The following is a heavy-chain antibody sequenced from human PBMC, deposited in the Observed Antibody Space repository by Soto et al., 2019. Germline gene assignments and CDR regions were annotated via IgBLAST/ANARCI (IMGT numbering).Heavy chain of an antibody. J-gene: IGHJ6*03. CDR2: ISAYNGNT. CDR3: ARLLGELRYYYYMDV. Sequence: ASVKVSCKASGYTFTSYGISWVRQAPGQGLEWMGWISAYNGNTNYAQKLQGRVTMTTDTSTSTAYMELRSLRSDDTAVYYCARLLGELRYYYYMDVWGKGTTVTVSS. CDR1: GYTFTSYG. D-gene: IGHD1-26*01. V-gene: IGHV1-18*01.